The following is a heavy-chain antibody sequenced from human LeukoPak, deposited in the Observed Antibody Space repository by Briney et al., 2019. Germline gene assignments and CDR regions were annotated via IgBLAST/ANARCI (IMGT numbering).Heavy chain of an antibody. CDR3: ARGYYDSSDFEYLQH. D-gene: IGHD3-22*01. V-gene: IGHV1-2*02. Sequence: GASVKVSCKASGYSFTGNYMHWVRQAPGQGLEGMGWINPNSGDTNFAQKFQGRVTMTRDTSISTVYMELSRLRSDDTAVFYCARGYYDSSDFEYLQHWGQGTLVTVSS. CDR1: GYSFTGNY. J-gene: IGHJ1*01. CDR2: INPNSGDT.